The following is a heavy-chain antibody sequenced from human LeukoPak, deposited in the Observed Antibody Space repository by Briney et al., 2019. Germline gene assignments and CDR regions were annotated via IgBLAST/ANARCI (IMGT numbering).Heavy chain of an antibody. CDR3: AASDMFAEAFAH. CDR2: INQSGST. CDR1: GGSFSGYF. J-gene: IGHJ4*02. D-gene: IGHD3-10*02. V-gene: IGHV4-34*01. Sequence: PSETLALICAVSGGSFSGYFWSWIRQPPGKGLEGIVQINQSGSTNYNPSLKSRVTISGGTSKTQFSLQLNSVTSAATAIYYCAASDMFAEAFAHWGQGTLVTVSS.